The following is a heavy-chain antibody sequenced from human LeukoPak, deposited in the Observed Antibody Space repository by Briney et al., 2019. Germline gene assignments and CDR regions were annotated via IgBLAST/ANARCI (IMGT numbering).Heavy chain of an antibody. D-gene: IGHD2-2*01. J-gene: IGHJ6*03. Sequence: GGSLRLSCAASGFTFSNAWMSWVRQAPGKGLEWVGRIKSKTDGGTTDYAAPVKGRFTISRDDSKNTLYLQMNSLKTEDTAVYYCTTDRDGVVPAAGLLHYYYMDVWGKGTTVTVSS. V-gene: IGHV3-15*01. CDR3: TTDRDGVVPAAGLLHYYYMDV. CDR1: GFTFSNAW. CDR2: IKSKTDGGTT.